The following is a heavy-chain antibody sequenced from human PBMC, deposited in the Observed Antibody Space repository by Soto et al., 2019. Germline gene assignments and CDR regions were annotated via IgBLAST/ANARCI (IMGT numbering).Heavy chain of an antibody. Sequence: NPSETLSLTCTVSGGSVSSGSYYWIWIRHPPGKGLEWIGYIYYSGSTNYNPSLKSRVTISVDTSKNQFSLKLSSVTAADTAVYYCAREGGSGIDWFDPWGQGTLVTVSS. CDR1: GGSVSSGSYY. J-gene: IGHJ5*02. CDR3: AREGGSGIDWFDP. CDR2: IYYSGST. V-gene: IGHV4-61*01. D-gene: IGHD3-10*01.